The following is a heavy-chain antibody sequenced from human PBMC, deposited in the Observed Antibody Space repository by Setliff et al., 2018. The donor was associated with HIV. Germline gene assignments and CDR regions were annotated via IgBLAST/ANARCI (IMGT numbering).Heavy chain of an antibody. CDR2: IYHSGST. CDR1: GYSISSGYY. Sequence: SETLSLTCTVSGYSISSGYYWGWIRQPPGKGLEWIGSIYHSGSTYYNPSLKSRVTISVDTSKNQFSLKLSSVTAADTAVYYCARGLGGWAVTFDYWSRGTLVTVSS. J-gene: IGHJ4*02. D-gene: IGHD6-19*01. V-gene: IGHV4-38-2*02. CDR3: ARGLGGWAVTFDY.